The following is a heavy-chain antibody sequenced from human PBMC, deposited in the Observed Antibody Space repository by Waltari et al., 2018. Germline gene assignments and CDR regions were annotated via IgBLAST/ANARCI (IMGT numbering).Heavy chain of an antibody. CDR3: ARAAVYSETYGCHFEY. CDR2: INPHSGDT. Sequence: QVQLVQSGAEVKKPGASVKVSCKASGYTFTDNYMHWVRQAPGQGLEWMGWINPHSGDTNYAQRFQGRVTMTRDTSINTAYMELSRLRFDDTAVYYCARAAVYSETYGCHFEYWGQGTLVTVSS. J-gene: IGHJ4*02. CDR1: GYTFTDNY. V-gene: IGHV1-2*02. D-gene: IGHD1-26*01.